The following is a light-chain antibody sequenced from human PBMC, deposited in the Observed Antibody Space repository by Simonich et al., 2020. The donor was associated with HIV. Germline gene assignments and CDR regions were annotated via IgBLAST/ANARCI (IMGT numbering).Light chain of an antibody. CDR1: QSISSY. J-gene: IGKJ4*01. V-gene: IGKV1-39*01. Sequence: DIQLTQSPSSLSASVGDRVTITCRTSQSISSYLNWYQHKPGKAPKLLIYAASSLQSGVPSRFSGSGSGTDFTLTISSLEPEDFAVYYCLQRRNWPLTFGGGTKVEIK. CDR2: AAS. CDR3: LQRRNWPLT.